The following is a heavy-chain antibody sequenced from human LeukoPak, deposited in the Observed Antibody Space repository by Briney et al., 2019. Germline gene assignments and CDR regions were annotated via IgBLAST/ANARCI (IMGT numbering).Heavy chain of an antibody. CDR1: GFTFSSYW. D-gene: IGHD5-18*01. CDR2: INSDGSRT. CDR3: ARARGNNYGFFDY. V-gene: IGHV3-74*01. Sequence: GGSLRLSCAASGFTFSSYWMHWVRRAPGKGLVWVSRINSDGSRTNYADSVKGRFTISIDNAKNTLFPQMDSLRAEDTAVYYCARARGNNYGFFDYWGQGIMVTVSS. J-gene: IGHJ4*02.